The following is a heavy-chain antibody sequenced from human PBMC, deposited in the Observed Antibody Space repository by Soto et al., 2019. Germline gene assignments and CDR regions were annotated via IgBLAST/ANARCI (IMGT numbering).Heavy chain of an antibody. CDR2: INAGNGNT. J-gene: IGHJ4*02. V-gene: IGHV1-3*01. CDR1: GYTFTSYA. CDR3: ARDLHADY. Sequence: QVQLVQSGAEVKKPGASVKVSCKASGYTFTSYAMHWVRQAPGQRLEWMGWINAGNGNTKYSQKFQGRVTITRDTSASTDYMALSSLRSEDTAVYYCARDLHADYWGQGTLVTVSS.